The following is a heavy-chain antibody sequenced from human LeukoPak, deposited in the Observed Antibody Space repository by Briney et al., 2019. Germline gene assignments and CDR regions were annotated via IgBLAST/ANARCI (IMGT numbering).Heavy chain of an antibody. J-gene: IGHJ4*02. CDR2: INHSGST. D-gene: IGHD3-22*01. CDR1: GGSFSGNY. Sequence: SETLSVTCAVYGGSFSGNYWSWIRQPPGKGLEWIGEINHSGSTNYNPSLKSRVTISVDTSKNQFSLKLSSVTAADTAVYYCARGKDYYDSRGYYYWGQGTLVTVSS. V-gene: IGHV4-34*01. CDR3: ARGKDYYDSRGYYY.